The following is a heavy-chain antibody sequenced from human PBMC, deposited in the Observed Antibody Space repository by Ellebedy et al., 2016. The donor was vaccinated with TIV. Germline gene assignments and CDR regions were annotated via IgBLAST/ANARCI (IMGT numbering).Heavy chain of an antibody. CDR3: ARYSSGWSFPSHAFDI. V-gene: IGHV4-4*07. D-gene: IGHD6-13*01. Sequence: SETLSLTCTVSGGSLSSFYWSWIRQSAGKGLEWIGRIYTSGSTNYNPSLMSRVTMSVDTSKNQLSLRLSSVTVADTAVYYCARYSSGWSFPSHAFDIWGQGTMVTVSS. CDR1: GGSLSSFY. CDR2: IYTSGST. J-gene: IGHJ3*02.